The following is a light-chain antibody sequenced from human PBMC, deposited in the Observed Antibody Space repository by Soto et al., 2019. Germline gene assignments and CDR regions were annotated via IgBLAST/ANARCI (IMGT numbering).Light chain of an antibody. CDR2: DAS. Sequence: IQMTQSPSTLSSSLLYRFTITFRASQSISKWLAWYQQKPGTAPKLLIYDASNLESGVPSRFSGSGSGTEFTLTIRSLQPDDFATYYCQQYDSYSPLTFGGGTKVDIK. CDR3: QQYDSYSPLT. CDR1: QSISKW. J-gene: IGKJ4*01. V-gene: IGKV1-5*01.